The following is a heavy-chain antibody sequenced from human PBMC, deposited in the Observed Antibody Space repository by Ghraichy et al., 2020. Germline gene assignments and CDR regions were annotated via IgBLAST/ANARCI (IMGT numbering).Heavy chain of an antibody. J-gene: IGHJ4*02. CDR3: AKDMGWLQDSIDY. D-gene: IGHD5-24*01. CDR1: GFTFDDYA. CDR2: ISWNSGSI. V-gene: IGHV3-9*01. Sequence: GGSLRLSCAASGFTFDDYAMHWVRQAPGKGLEWVSGISWNSGSIGYADSVKGRFTISRDNAKNSLYLQMNSLRAEDTALYYCAKDMGWLQDSIDYWGQGTLVTVSS.